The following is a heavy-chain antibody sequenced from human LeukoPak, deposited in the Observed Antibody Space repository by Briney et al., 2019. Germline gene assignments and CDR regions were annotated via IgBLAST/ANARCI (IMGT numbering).Heavy chain of an antibody. Sequence: NSGESLKISCKGSGYSFTSYWIGWVRQMPGKGLEWMGIICPGDSDTRYSPSFQGQVTISADKSISTAYLQWSSLKASDTAMYYCARQSDSSGYPDYWGQGTLVTVSS. CDR2: ICPGDSDT. V-gene: IGHV5-51*01. CDR3: ARQSDSSGYPDY. J-gene: IGHJ4*02. D-gene: IGHD3-22*01. CDR1: GYSFTSYW.